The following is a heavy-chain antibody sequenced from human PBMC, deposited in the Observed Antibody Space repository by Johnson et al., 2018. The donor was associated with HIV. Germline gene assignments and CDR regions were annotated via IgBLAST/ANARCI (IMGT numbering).Heavy chain of an antibody. J-gene: IGHJ3*02. CDR3: AREAREWELLSAFDI. D-gene: IGHD1-26*01. CDR1: GFTFSSYG. V-gene: IGHV3-33*01. Sequence: QVQLVESGGGVVQPGRSLRLSCAASGFTFSSYGMHWVRQAPGKGLEWVAVIWYDGSNKYYADSVKGRFTISRDNSKNTLYLQMNSLRAEDTAVYYCAREAREWELLSAFDIWGQGTMVTVSS. CDR2: IWYDGSNK.